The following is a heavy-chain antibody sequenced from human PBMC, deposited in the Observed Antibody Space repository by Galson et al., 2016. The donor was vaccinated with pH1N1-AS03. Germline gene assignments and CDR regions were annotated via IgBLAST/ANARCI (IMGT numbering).Heavy chain of an antibody. Sequence: SLRLSCAGSGFTFRSHGMHWVRQAPGKGLEWISYISDDGRRKYYADSVKGRCTVSRDNSRNTVHLQMDSLENEDTAVYYCARDYIDKFCTDYWGQGALVTVSS. D-gene: IGHD3-3*01. CDR2: ISDDGRRK. V-gene: IGHV3-30*03. CDR1: GFTFRSHG. CDR3: ARDYIDKFCTDY. J-gene: IGHJ4*02.